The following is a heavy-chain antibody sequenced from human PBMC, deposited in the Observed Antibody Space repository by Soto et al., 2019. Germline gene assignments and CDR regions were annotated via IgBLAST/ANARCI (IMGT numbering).Heavy chain of an antibody. J-gene: IGHJ4*02. V-gene: IGHV4-59*01. Sequence: QVQLQESGPGLVKPSETLSLTCTVSGGSISSYYWSWIRQPPGKGLEWIGYIYYSGSTNYNPSSKSRVTISVDTSKNQFSLKLSSVTAADTAVYYCARSESLLLLSFDYWGQGTLVTVSS. CDR2: IYYSGST. CDR3: ARSESLLLLSFDY. D-gene: IGHD2-15*01. CDR1: GGSISSYY.